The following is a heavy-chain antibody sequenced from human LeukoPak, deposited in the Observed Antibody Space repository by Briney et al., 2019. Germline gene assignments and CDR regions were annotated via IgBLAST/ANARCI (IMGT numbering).Heavy chain of an antibody. CDR2: ISGSGGST. Sequence: GGSLGLSCAASGFTFSSYAMSWVRQAPGKGLEWVSAISGSGGSTYYADSVKGRFTISRDNSKNTLYLQMNSLRAEDTAVYYCAKDQRYYDSSGYYYRDHFDYWGQGTLVTVSS. D-gene: IGHD3-22*01. CDR1: GFTFSSYA. V-gene: IGHV3-23*01. CDR3: AKDQRYYDSSGYYYRDHFDY. J-gene: IGHJ4*02.